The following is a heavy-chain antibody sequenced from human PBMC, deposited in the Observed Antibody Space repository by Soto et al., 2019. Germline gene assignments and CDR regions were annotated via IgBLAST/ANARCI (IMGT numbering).Heavy chain of an antibody. CDR2: ISSDGSNK. J-gene: IGHJ6*02. D-gene: IGHD2-15*01. Sequence: QVQLVESGGGVVQPGRSLRLSCAASGFTFSSYAMHWVRQAPGKGLEWVAVISSDGSNKYYADSVKGRFTISRDNSKNTLYLQMISLRAEDTAVYYCARDSPMGYCSGGSCFYYYGMDVWGQGTTVTVSS. CDR3: ARDSPMGYCSGGSCFYYYGMDV. CDR1: GFTFSSYA. V-gene: IGHV3-30-3*01.